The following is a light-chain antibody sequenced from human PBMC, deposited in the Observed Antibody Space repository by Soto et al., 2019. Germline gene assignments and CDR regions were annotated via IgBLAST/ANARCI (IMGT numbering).Light chain of an antibody. V-gene: IGKV3-20*01. CDR1: QSVTSNY. J-gene: IGKJ1*01. CDR3: QQYGSSPPWT. Sequence: EIVLTQSPGTLSLSPGERATLSCRASQSVTSNYLAWYQQKPGQAPRLLIYGASSRATGTPDRFSGSGSGTDFTFIISRLEPEDFAVYYCQQYGSSPPWTFGQGTKVEIK. CDR2: GAS.